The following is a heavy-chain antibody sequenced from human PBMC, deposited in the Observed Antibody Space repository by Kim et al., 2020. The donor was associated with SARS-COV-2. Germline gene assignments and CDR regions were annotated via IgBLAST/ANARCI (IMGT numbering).Heavy chain of an antibody. J-gene: IGHJ4*02. D-gene: IGHD1-26*01. CDR2: IYPGDSDT. CDR3: ARRSGVGTTDLDY. Sequence: GESLKISCKGSGYSFIDYWIGWVRQMPGKGLEWMGIIYPGDSDTRYSPSFQGLVTISADKSISTAYLQWSSLQASDTAMYYCARRSGVGTTDLDYWGQGTLVTVSS. V-gene: IGHV5-51*01. CDR1: GYSFIDYW.